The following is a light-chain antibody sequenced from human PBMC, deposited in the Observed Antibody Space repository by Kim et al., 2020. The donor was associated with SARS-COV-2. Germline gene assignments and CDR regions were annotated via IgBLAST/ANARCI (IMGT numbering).Light chain of an antibody. J-gene: IGKJ4*01. CDR3: QQYGSSPRT. CDR1: QSVSSSY. CDR2: GAS. Sequence: SPGERATLSSRASQSVSSSYLAWYQQKPGQAPRLLIYGASSRATGIPDRFSGSGSGTDFTLTISRLEPEDFAVYYCQQYGSSPRTFGGGTKVDIK. V-gene: IGKV3-20*01.